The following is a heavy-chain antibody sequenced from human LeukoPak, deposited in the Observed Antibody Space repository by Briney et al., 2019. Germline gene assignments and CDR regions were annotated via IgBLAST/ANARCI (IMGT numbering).Heavy chain of an antibody. CDR1: GGSFSGYY. V-gene: IGHV4-34*01. J-gene: IGHJ6*03. Sequence: PSETLSLTCAVYGGSFSGYYWSWIRQPPGKGLEWIGSIYYSGSTYYNPSLKSRVTTSVDTSKNQFSLKLSSVTAADTAVYYCARAGQWLVTYYYYYMDVWGKGTTVTVSS. CDR3: ARAGQWLVTYYYYYMDV. CDR2: IYYSGST. D-gene: IGHD6-19*01.